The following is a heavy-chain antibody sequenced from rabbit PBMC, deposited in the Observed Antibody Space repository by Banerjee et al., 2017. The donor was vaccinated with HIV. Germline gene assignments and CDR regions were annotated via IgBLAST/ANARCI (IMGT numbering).Heavy chain of an antibody. D-gene: IGHD8-1*01. Sequence: QEQLVESGGDLVKPGASLTLTCKASGLDFSSSYWICWVRQAPGKGLEWIGCIYVGSSGSTYYASWAKGRFTISKTSSTTVDLQMTSLTAADTATYFCARDGSSYYTFNLWGQGTLVTVS. J-gene: IGHJ4*01. CDR1: GLDFSSSYW. CDR2: IYVGSSGST. V-gene: IGHV1S45*01. CDR3: ARDGSSYYTFNL.